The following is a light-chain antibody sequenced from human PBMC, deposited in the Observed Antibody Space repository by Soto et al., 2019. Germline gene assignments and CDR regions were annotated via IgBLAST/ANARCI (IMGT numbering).Light chain of an antibody. CDR2: AAS. J-gene: IGKJ3*01. V-gene: IGKV1-39*01. CDR1: QSISSS. CDR3: QQGFNTQAFT. Sequence: DIQMTQSPSSLSASVGDRVTITCRASQSISSSLNWYQQKPGKAPKLLIYAASSLESGDPSRFSRSGSGTDFTLTISSLQPEDFETYYCQQGFNTQAFTFGPGTQVDIK.